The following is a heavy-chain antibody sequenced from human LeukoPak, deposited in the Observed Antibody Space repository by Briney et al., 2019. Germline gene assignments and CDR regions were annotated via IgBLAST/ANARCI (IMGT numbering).Heavy chain of an antibody. CDR3: AKDMTTVIGAFDI. CDR2: ISWNSGSI. Sequence: GRSLRLSCAASGFTFDDYALHWLRQAPGKGLEWASGISWNSGSIYYADSVKGRFTISRDNAKNSLHLQMNSLRAEDTALYYCAKDMTTVIGAFDIWGQGTMVTVSS. CDR1: GFTFDDYA. J-gene: IGHJ3*02. V-gene: IGHV3-9*01. D-gene: IGHD4-17*01.